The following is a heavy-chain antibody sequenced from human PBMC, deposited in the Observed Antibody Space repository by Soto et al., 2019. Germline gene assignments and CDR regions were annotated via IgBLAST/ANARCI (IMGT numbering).Heavy chain of an antibody. CDR3: ARLEGLATISYYFDF. D-gene: IGHD3-9*01. Sequence: PSETLSLTCTVSGGSISSGGYYWSWIRQHPGKGLEWIGYIYYRGSTYYNPSLKSRVTISVDKSKNQFSLKLNSVTAADSAVYFCARLEGLATISYYFDFWGPGALVTVSS. J-gene: IGHJ4*02. CDR1: GGSISSGGYY. V-gene: IGHV4-31*03. CDR2: IYYRGST.